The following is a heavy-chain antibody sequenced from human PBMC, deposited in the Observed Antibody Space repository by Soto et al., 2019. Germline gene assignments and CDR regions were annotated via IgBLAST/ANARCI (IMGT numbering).Heavy chain of an antibody. CDR3: ARDYPSGITGTNTIDNHYYYYGMDV. J-gene: IGHJ6*02. CDR2: ISSSSSYI. V-gene: IGHV3-21*01. Sequence: EVQLVESGGGLVKPGGSLRLSCAASGFTFSSYSMNWVRQAPGKGLEWVSSISSSSSYIYYADSVKGRFTISRDNAKNSLYLQMNSLRAEDTAVYYCARDYPSGITGTNTIDNHYYYYGMDVWGQGTTVTVSS. CDR1: GFTFSSYS. D-gene: IGHD1-7*01.